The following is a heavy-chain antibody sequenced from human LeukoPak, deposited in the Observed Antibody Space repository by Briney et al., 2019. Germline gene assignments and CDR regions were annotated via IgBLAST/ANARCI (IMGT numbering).Heavy chain of an antibody. CDR2: IYYSGST. D-gene: IGHD1-26*01. CDR1: GGSISSSSCY. CDR3: ARHALLVGATDVFDY. Sequence: PSETLSLTCTVSGGSISSSSCYWGWIRQPPGKGLEWIGSIYYSGSTYYNPSLKSRVTISVDTSKNQFSLKLSSVTAADTAVYFCARHALLVGATDVFDYWGQGTLVTVSS. J-gene: IGHJ4*02. V-gene: IGHV4-39*01.